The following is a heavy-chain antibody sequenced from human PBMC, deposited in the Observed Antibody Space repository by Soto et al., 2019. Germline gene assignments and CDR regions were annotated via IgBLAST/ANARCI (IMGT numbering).Heavy chain of an antibody. Sequence: QVQLVQSGAEVKKPGASVKVSCKASGYTFTSYAMHWVRQAPGQRLEWMGWINAGNGNTKYSQKFQGRVTITRDTSASKAYMELSSLRSEDTAVYYCARESRRDYYGSGSYYNWGQGTLVTVSS. V-gene: IGHV1-3*01. J-gene: IGHJ4*02. CDR3: ARESRRDYYGSGSYYN. D-gene: IGHD3-10*01. CDR2: INAGNGNT. CDR1: GYTFTSYA.